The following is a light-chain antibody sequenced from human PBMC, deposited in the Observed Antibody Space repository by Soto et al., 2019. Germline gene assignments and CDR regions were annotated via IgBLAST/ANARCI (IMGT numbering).Light chain of an antibody. CDR3: QQSYSTQYT. V-gene: IGKV1-39*01. J-gene: IGKJ2*01. Sequence: DIQMTQSPSSLSASVGDRVTITCRASQSISSYLNWYQQKPGKAPKLLIYAASSLQSGVPSRFSGSGSGTDFTLPSSSLQPEDVATYDCQQSYSTQYTFGQGPTLEIK. CDR2: AAS. CDR1: QSISSY.